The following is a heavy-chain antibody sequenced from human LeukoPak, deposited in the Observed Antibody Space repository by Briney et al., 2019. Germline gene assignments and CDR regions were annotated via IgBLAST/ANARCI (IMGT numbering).Heavy chain of an antibody. Sequence: GGSLRLPCAASGFTFSSYAMHWVRQAPGKGLEYVSAISSNGGSTYYANSVKGRFTISRDNSKNTLYLQMGSLRAEDMAVYYCARGGRPYSSSWYDYWGQGTLVTVSS. CDR2: ISSNGGST. J-gene: IGHJ4*02. D-gene: IGHD6-13*01. V-gene: IGHV3-64*01. CDR3: ARGGRPYSSSWYDY. CDR1: GFTFSSYA.